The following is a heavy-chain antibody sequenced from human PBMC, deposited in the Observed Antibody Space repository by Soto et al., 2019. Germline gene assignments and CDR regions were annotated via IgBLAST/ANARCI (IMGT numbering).Heavy chain of an antibody. V-gene: IGHV1-69*19. D-gene: IGHD3-10*01. CDR2: ISPMFGAA. J-gene: IGHJ4*02. Sequence: QVQRGQSGAEMEKPGSSVKVSCQSSGGTFNTYAMNWVRQAPGQGPEWMGDISPMFGAANYAPKFQGRVTITADESTGTSYMQLSSLTSEDTALYFCAREVEVHTPAFVYWGQGTLVTVSS. CDR1: GGTFNTYA. CDR3: AREVEVHTPAFVY.